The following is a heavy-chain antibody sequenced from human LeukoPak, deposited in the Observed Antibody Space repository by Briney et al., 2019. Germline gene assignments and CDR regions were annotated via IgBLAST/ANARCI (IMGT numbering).Heavy chain of an antibody. D-gene: IGHD1-7*01. J-gene: IGHJ4*02. CDR2: ITSSSTTI. CDR1: GFTFSDYN. Sequence: GGSLRLSCAASGFTFSDYNMNWVRQAPGKGLEGVSFITSSSTTIFYADSVQGRFTISRDNAKNSLYLEMNSLRAEDTAVYYCATNWNYRFDYWGQGTLVTVSS. CDR3: ATNWNYRFDY. V-gene: IGHV3-48*04.